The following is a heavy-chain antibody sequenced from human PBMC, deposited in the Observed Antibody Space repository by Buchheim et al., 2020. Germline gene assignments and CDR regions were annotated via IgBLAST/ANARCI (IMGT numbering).Heavy chain of an antibody. V-gene: IGHV1-69*04. Sequence: QVQLVQSGADVKKPGSSVKLSCKASGVTFSSYAISWVRQAPGQGLEWMGRIIPILGIANYAQKFQGRVTITADQSKRTAYMELSSLRSEDMAVYYCARAEITIFGVVKTMDVWGQGTT. J-gene: IGHJ6*02. CDR1: GVTFSSYA. CDR2: IIPILGIA. D-gene: IGHD3-3*01. CDR3: ARAEITIFGVVKTMDV.